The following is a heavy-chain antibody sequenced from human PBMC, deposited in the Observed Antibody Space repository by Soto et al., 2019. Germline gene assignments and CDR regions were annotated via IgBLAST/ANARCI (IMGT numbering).Heavy chain of an antibody. V-gene: IGHV4-59*08. D-gene: IGHD5-18*01. CDR2: IYYSGST. CDR1: GGSISSYY. Sequence: QVQLQESGPGLVKPSETLSLTCTVSGGSISSYYWSWIRQPPGKGLEWIGYIYYSGSTNYNPSLKSRVTISVDTSKNQFSLKLSSVTAADTAVYSCARLVWSYGTWFDPWGQGTLVTVSS. CDR3: ARLVWSYGTWFDP. J-gene: IGHJ5*02.